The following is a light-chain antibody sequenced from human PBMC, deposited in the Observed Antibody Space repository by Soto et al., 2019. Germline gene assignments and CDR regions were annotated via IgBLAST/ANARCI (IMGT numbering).Light chain of an antibody. CDR1: SSDVGSYNL. CDR2: EVT. V-gene: IGLV2-23*02. Sequence: QSVLTQPASVSGSPGRSITISCTGTSSDVGSYNLVSWYQQHPGEAPKLMIYEVTKRPSGVSDRFSGSKSGNTASLTISGLQAEDEADYYCCSYASSSTPYVFGTGTKVTVL. CDR3: CSYASSSTPYV. J-gene: IGLJ1*01.